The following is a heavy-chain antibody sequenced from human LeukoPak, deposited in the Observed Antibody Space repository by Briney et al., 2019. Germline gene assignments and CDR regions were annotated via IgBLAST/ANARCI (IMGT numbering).Heavy chain of an antibody. CDR3: AKTVRFGEYSDY. J-gene: IGHJ4*02. Sequence: GGSLRLSCAASGFTFSSYAMSWVRQAPGKGLEWVSAISGSDGSTYYADSVKGRFTISRDNSKNTLYLQMNSLRAEDTAVYYCAKTVRFGEYSDYWGQGTLVTVSS. CDR1: GFTFSSYA. V-gene: IGHV3-23*01. CDR2: ISGSDGST. D-gene: IGHD3-10*01.